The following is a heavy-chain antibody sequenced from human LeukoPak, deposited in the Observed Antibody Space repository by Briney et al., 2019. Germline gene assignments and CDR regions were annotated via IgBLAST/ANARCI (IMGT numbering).Heavy chain of an antibody. CDR1: GFIFSNYN. CDR2: ISSLSTYI. Sequence: GGSLRLSCAASGFIFSNYNMNWVRQAPGKGLEWVSFISSLSTYIYYADSMRGRFTISRDNAKNSLYLQLNSLRAEDTAVYYCARDTGSRWFGGFSLWGQGTLVTVSS. CDR3: ARDTGSRWFGGFSL. D-gene: IGHD3-10*01. J-gene: IGHJ4*02. V-gene: IGHV3-21*01.